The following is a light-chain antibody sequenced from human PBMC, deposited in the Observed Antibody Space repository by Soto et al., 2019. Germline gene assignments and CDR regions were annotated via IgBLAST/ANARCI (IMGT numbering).Light chain of an antibody. CDR1: SSNIGSNT. V-gene: IGLV1-44*01. CDR2: SYN. Sequence: QSVLTQPPSASGTPGQRVTISCSGSSSNIGSNTVNWYHQLPGTAPKLLIYSYNQRPSGVPDRFSGSKSGTSASLAIRGLQFEDEADYYCAVWDDSLSGYVFGTGTKVTV. CDR3: AVWDDSLSGYV. J-gene: IGLJ1*01.